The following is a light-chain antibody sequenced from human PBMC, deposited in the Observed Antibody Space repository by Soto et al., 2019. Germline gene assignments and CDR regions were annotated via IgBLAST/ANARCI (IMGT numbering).Light chain of an antibody. CDR2: AAS. CDR1: QSINRY. CDR3: QQLLDSPIT. J-gene: IGKJ5*01. V-gene: IGKV1-39*01. Sequence: QMTPRPSSLSSFVGDRVTITCRASQSINRYINWYQQKSGKAPKLMINAASSLQSGVPSRFSATVSGTEFSLTITSLQPEDFATYYCQQLLDSPITLGQGTRLDIK.